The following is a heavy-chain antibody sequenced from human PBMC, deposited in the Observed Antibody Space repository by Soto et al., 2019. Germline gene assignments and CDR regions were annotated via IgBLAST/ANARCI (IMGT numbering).Heavy chain of an antibody. CDR1: GGTFSSYT. Sequence: SVKVSCKASGGTFSSYTISWVRQAPGQGLEWMGRIIPILGIANYAQKFQGRVTITADKSTSTAYMVLSSLRSEDTAIYYCATSFGSGSRAFDYWGQGALVTVSS. D-gene: IGHD3-10*01. V-gene: IGHV1-69*02. CDR2: IIPILGIA. CDR3: ATSFGSGSRAFDY. J-gene: IGHJ4*02.